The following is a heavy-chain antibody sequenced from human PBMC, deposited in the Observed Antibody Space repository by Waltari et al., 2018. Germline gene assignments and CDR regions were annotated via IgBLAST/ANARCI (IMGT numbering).Heavy chain of an antibody. D-gene: IGHD6-13*01. CDR1: GFTFSRYW. J-gene: IGHJ6*02. CDR3: ARVARKTYSSPVPGRDYYYGMDV. V-gene: IGHV3-74*01. CDR2: SKMDGGDT. Sequence: EEQLVESGGGLIQPGESLRVSCAVSGFTFSRYWMNWVRQAPGKGLVWVAVSKMDGGDTSYADSVKGRFTISRDNAKDTVYLQMKSLRAEDTAVYYCARVARKTYSSPVPGRDYYYGMDVWGLGTTVTVSS.